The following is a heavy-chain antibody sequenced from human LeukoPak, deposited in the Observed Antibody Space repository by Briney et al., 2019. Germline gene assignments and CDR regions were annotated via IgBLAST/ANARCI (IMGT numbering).Heavy chain of an antibody. D-gene: IGHD3-10*01. CDR1: GFPFSSYP. V-gene: IGHV3-23*01. Sequence: GGSLRLSCAGSGFPFSSYPISWVRQPPGKGLEWVSAITASGDSTYSADSVKGRFTISRDNAKNSLYLQMNSLRAEDTAVYYCARVSYYDALDVWGQGTMVTVSS. J-gene: IGHJ3*01. CDR2: ITASGDST. CDR3: ARVSYYDALDV.